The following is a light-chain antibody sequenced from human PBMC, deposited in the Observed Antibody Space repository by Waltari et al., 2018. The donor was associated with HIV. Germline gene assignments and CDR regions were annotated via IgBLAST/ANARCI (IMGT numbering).Light chain of an antibody. Sequence: QPVLTQTPSASASLGASVTLTCTLSSGYSVYEEDWSQPGPGKGPRFVMRVCTCGIVGSKGAGIPDRFSVWGEGLHRFVTIKNVQDEDESDFYCGADHGSGSNFVLVFGGGTKLNVL. V-gene: IGLV9-49*01. J-gene: IGLJ2*01. CDR2: VCTCGIVG. CDR3: GADHGSGSNFVLV. CDR1: SGYSVYE.